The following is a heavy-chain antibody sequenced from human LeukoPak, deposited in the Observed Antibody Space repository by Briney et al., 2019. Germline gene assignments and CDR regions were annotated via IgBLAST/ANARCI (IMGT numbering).Heavy chain of an antibody. V-gene: IGHV4-39*01. CDR1: GDSISSGGYY. D-gene: IGHD2-2*01. CDR2: VSYSGTT. Sequence: SETLSLTCTVSGDSISSGGYYWSWIRQPPGKGLEWIGTVSYSGTTYYSPSLKSRVTISVDTSKNQFSLRLTSVTAADTALYYCAKLTCSSTFCPLDYWGQGTLVTVSS. J-gene: IGHJ4*02. CDR3: AKLTCSSTFCPLDY.